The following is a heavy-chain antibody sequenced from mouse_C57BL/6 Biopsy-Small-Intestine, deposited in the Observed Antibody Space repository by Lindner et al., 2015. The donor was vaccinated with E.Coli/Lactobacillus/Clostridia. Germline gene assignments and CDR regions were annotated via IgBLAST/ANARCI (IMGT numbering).Heavy chain of an antibody. CDR3: ARPYYYGSSLAWFAY. Sequence: VQLQESGPELVKPGASVKLSCKASGYTFTSYDINWVKQRPGQGLEWIGWIYPRDGSTKYNEKFKGKATLTVDTSSSTAYMELHSLTSEDSAVYFCARPYYYGSSLAWFAYWGQGTLVTVSA. J-gene: IGHJ3*01. V-gene: IGHV1-85*01. CDR1: GYTFTSYD. CDR2: IYPRDGST. D-gene: IGHD1-1*01.